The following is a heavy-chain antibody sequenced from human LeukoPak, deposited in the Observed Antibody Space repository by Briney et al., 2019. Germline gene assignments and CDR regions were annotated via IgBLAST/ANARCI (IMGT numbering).Heavy chain of an antibody. D-gene: IGHD3-10*01. J-gene: IGHJ5*02. CDR2: INPNSGGT. CDR3: ARVPAVGYYGSGSLNWFDP. Sequence: ASVKVSCKASGYTFTVYYMHWVRQAPGQGLEWMGWINPNSGGTNYAQKFQGRVTMTRDTSISTAYMELSRLRSDDTAVYSCARVPAVGYYGSGSLNWFDPWGQGTLVTVSS. CDR1: GYTFTVYY. V-gene: IGHV1-2*02.